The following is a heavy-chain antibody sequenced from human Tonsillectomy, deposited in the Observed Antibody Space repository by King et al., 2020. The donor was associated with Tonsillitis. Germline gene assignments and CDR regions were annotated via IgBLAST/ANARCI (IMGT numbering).Heavy chain of an antibody. J-gene: IGHJ3*02. Sequence: VQLVESGGVLVKPGGSLRLSCAASGFTFSTFDMNWVRQAPGRGLEWISSISSSASYIYYAESLKGRFTISRDNARSGVYLQMDYLRAEDTALYYCARDKGADYYDSGRGAFDIWGQGTLVTVSS. D-gene: IGHD3-22*01. V-gene: IGHV3-21*06. CDR1: GFTFSTFD. CDR3: ARDKGADYYDSGRGAFDI. CDR2: ISSSASYI.